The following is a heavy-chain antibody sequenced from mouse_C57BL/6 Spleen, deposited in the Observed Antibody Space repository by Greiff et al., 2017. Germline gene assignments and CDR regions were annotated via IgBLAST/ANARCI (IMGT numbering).Heavy chain of an antibody. J-gene: IGHJ2*01. CDR3: AEGYYVLYFDY. Sequence: QVQLQQSGAELARPGASVKMSCKASGYTFTSYTMHWVKQRPGPGLEWIGYINPSSGYTKYNQKFKDKATLTADKSSSTAYMQLSSLTSEDSAVYYCAEGYYVLYFDYWGQGTTLTVSS. V-gene: IGHV1-4*01. CDR1: GYTFTSYT. D-gene: IGHD2-3*01. CDR2: INPSSGYT.